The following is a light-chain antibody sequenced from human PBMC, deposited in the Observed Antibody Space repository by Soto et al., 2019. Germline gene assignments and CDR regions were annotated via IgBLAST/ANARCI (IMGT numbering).Light chain of an antibody. CDR3: CSYAGSSTFRV. CDR1: SSDVGSYNL. V-gene: IGLV2-23*02. J-gene: IGLJ3*02. CDR2: EVS. Sequence: QSVLTQPASVSGSPGQSITISRTGTSSDVGSYNLVSWYQQHPGKAPKLMIYEVSERPSGVSNRFSGSKSGNTASLTISGLQAEDEADYYCCSYAGSSTFRVFGGGTKLTVL.